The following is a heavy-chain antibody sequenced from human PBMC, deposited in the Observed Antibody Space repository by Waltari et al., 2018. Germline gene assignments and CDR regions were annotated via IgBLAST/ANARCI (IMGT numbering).Heavy chain of an antibody. J-gene: IGHJ4*02. CDR3: ARIPAWYGEILNY. CDR1: VYPFTGSY. CDR2: INPNSGGT. V-gene: IGHV1-2*06. Sequence: QVQLLQSGDEVKKPGASVTVSCLASVYPFTGSYMHWVRQAPGQGLEWMGRINPNSGGTDYAQKFLGRVTMTRDTSTSTAYMELSSLTSDDTAVYYCARIPAWYGEILNYWGQGTLVTVSS. D-gene: IGHD3-10*01.